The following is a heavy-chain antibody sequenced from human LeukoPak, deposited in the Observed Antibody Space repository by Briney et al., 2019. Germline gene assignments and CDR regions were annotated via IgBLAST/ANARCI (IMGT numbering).Heavy chain of an antibody. Sequence: PGGSLRLSCAASGFTLSSYSMNWVRQAPGKGLEWISYMNSDRYSNTIYYGDTVKGRFTISRDNAKNSLYLQMNSLRTEDTAVYYCARDHYYDSSGYPNPNWFDPWGQGTLVTVSS. D-gene: IGHD3-22*01. CDR3: ARDHYYDSSGYPNPNWFDP. V-gene: IGHV3-48*01. J-gene: IGHJ5*02. CDR1: GFTLSSYS. CDR2: MNSDRYSNTI.